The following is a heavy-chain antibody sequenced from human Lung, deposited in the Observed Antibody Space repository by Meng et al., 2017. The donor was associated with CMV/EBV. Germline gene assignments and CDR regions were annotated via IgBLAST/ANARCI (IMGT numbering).Heavy chain of an antibody. V-gene: IGHV3-73*01. CDR2: IRSKPYSYAT. D-gene: IGHD3-10*01. CDR3: ARQGGETYGSHYYYGMDV. CDR1: GFTFSGSP. J-gene: IGHJ6*02. Sequence: GESXKISCAASGFTFSGSPMHWVRQASGKGLEWVGRIRSKPYSYATEYAASVKGRFTISRDDSKNTAFLQMDSLKTEDTAVYYCARQGGETYGSHYYYGMDVWGQGSTVTVSS.